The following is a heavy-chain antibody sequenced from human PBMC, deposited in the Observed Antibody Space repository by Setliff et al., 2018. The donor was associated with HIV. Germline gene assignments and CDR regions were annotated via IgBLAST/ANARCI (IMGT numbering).Heavy chain of an antibody. CDR3: SKPLTQWGVSPYHYAVNV. CDR2: IGGSTGST. V-gene: IGHV3-23*01. CDR1: GFAFDNYC. D-gene: IGHD1-26*01. Sequence: GGSLRLSCAASGFAFDNYCMTWVRQAPGKGLEWVSAIGGSTGSTYYAYSVMGRFTISTDNSKNTLYLQMNSLRAEDTAVYYCSKPLTQWGVSPYHYAVNVWGQGTTVTVSS. J-gene: IGHJ6*02.